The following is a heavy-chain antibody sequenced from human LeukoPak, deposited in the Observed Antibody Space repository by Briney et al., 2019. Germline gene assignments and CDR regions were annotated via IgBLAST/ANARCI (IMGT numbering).Heavy chain of an antibody. D-gene: IGHD2-2*01. J-gene: IGHJ5*02. V-gene: IGHV4-34*01. CDR2: INHSGST. CDR1: GGSFSGYY. Sequence: PSETLSLTCAVYGGSFSGYYWSWIRQPPGKGLEWIGEINHSGSTNYNPSLKSRVTISVDTSKNQFSLKLSSVTAADTAVYYCARGIVVPAANWFDPWGQGTLVTVSS. CDR3: ARGIVVPAANWFDP.